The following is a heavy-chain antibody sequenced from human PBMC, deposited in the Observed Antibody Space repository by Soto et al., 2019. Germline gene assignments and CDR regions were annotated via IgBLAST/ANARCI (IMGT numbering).Heavy chain of an antibody. Sequence: QVQLVESGGGVVQPGRSLRLSCAASGFTFSSYAMHWVRQAPGKGLEWVAVISYDGSNKYYADSVKGRFTISRDNSKNTLYLQMNSLSAEDTAVYYCAREWYNWAIVYWGQGTLVTVSS. CDR1: GFTFSSYA. CDR2: ISYDGSNK. CDR3: AREWYNWAIVY. V-gene: IGHV3-30-3*01. D-gene: IGHD1-20*01. J-gene: IGHJ4*02.